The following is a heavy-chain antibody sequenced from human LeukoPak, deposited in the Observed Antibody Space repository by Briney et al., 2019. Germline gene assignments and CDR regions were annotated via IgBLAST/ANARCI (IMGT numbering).Heavy chain of an antibody. V-gene: IGHV1-2*02. J-gene: IGHJ5*02. Sequence: ASVKVSCKASGYSFTDFYMHWVRQAPGQGLEWMGWINPNSGGTSSAQKFQGRVTMTRDTSITTVYMEVNWLTSDDTATYYCARADRLHGGPYLIGPWGQGTLVTVSS. CDR1: GYSFTDFY. CDR2: INPNSGGT. D-gene: IGHD2-21*01. CDR3: ARADRLHGGPYLIGP.